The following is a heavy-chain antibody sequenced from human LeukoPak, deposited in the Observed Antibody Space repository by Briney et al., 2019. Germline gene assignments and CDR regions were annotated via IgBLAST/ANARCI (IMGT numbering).Heavy chain of an antibody. CDR2: ISTSSTYT. Sequence: GGSLRLSCAASGFSFGSYGMHWIRQAPGKGLEWLSYISTSSTYTNYADSVEGRFTISRDNAKNSLYLQMNSLRAEDTAVYYCARGHYGMDVWGQGTTVTVSS. J-gene: IGHJ6*02. CDR1: GFSFGSYG. V-gene: IGHV3-11*05. CDR3: ARGHYGMDV.